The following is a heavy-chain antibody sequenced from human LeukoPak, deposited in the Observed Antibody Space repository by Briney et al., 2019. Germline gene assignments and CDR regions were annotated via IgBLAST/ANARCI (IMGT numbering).Heavy chain of an antibody. D-gene: IGHD2/OR15-2a*01. Sequence: GGSLRLSCAASGFTFSNAWMSWVRQAPGKGLEWVSAFSGSGGSTYYADSVKGRFTISRDNSKNTLYLQMNSLRAEDTAVYYCARSGLSRFGFWGQGTLVAVSS. J-gene: IGHJ4*02. CDR2: FSGSGGST. CDR1: GFTFSNAW. V-gene: IGHV3-23*01. CDR3: ARSGLSRFGF.